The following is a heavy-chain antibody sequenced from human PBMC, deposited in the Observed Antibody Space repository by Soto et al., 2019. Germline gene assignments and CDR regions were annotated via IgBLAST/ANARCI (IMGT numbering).Heavy chain of an antibody. Sequence: SETLSLTCAVYGGSFSGYYWSWIRQPPGKGLEWIGEINHSGSTNYNPSLKSRVTISVDTSKNQFSLKLSSVTAADTAVYYCARAITIFVGGNWFDPWGQGTLVTVSS. CDR3: ARAITIFVGGNWFDP. D-gene: IGHD3-3*01. J-gene: IGHJ5*02. CDR1: GGSFSGYY. V-gene: IGHV4-34*01. CDR2: INHSGST.